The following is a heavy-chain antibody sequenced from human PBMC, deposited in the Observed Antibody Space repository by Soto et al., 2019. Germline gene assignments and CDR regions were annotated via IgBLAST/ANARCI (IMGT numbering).Heavy chain of an antibody. Sequence: EVQLVESGGGLVEPGGSLRLSCAASGFAFYNYNMNWVRQAPGRGLEWVSSISGTGIDIHFADSVKGRFVISRDNAKTSVFLQMNSLGPEDTAVYYCARERVVKYTYNYFDYWGHGTLVTVSS. CDR3: ARERVVKYTYNYFDY. CDR2: ISGTGIDI. D-gene: IGHD3-16*02. V-gene: IGHV3-21*01. J-gene: IGHJ4*01. CDR1: GFAFYNYN.